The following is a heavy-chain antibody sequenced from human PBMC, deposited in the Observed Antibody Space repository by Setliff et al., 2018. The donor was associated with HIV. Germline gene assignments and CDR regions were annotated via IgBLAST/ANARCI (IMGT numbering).Heavy chain of an antibody. CDR3: GRLSDTATASFDS. CDR1: GGSITASH. Sequence: PSETLSLTCTVSGGSITASHWSWIRQPAGKGLEWIGYIYKSGSTNYKASLKNRVTISADTSKNQFSLKLRSVTAADTAVYYCGRLSDTATASFDSWGQGTLVTVSS. CDR2: IYKSGST. V-gene: IGHV4-59*08. J-gene: IGHJ4*02. D-gene: IGHD5-18*01.